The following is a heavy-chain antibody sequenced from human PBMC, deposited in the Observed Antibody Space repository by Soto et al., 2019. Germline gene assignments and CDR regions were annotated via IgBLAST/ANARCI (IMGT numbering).Heavy chain of an antibody. Sequence: PGGSLRLSCAASGFTFSSYAMHWVRQAPGKGLEWVAVISYDGSNKYYADSVKGRFTISRDNSKNTLYLQMNSLRAEDTAVYYCARGVNYDSSGQLPTEGLLDIWGQGTMVTVSS. CDR3: ARGVNYDSSGQLPTEGLLDI. CDR2: ISYDGSNK. V-gene: IGHV3-30-3*01. J-gene: IGHJ3*02. CDR1: GFTFSSYA. D-gene: IGHD3-22*01.